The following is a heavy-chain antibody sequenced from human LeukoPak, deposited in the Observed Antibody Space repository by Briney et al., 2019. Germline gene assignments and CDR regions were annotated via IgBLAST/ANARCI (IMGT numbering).Heavy chain of an antibody. CDR3: ASWEMATTTGFDY. J-gene: IGHJ4*02. CDR2: ISSSGSTI. Sequence: GGSLGLSCAASGFTFSSYEMNWVRQAPGKGLEWVSYISSSGSTIYYADSVKGRFTISRDNAKNSLYLQMNSLRAEDTAVYYCASWEMATTTGFDYWGQGTLVTVSS. CDR1: GFTFSSYE. D-gene: IGHD5-24*01. V-gene: IGHV3-48*03.